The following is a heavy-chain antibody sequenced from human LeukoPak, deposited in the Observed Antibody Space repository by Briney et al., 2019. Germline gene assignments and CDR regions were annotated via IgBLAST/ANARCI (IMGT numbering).Heavy chain of an antibody. V-gene: IGHV4-39*01. D-gene: IGHD3-3*01. Sequence: SETLSLTCTVSGGSISSSSYYRGWIRQPPGKGLEWIGNVYYSGTTYYSPSLKSRVTISVDTSKNQFSLKLSSVTAADTAVYYCARQDTITTPGVDYWGQGTPVTVSS. CDR3: ARQDTITTPGVDY. CDR2: VYYSGTT. CDR1: GGSISSSSYY. J-gene: IGHJ4*02.